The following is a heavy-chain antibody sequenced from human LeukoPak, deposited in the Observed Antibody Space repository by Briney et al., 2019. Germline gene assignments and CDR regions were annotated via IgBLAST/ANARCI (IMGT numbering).Heavy chain of an antibody. D-gene: IGHD1-1*01. CDR2: IHYSGST. J-gene: IGHJ5*02. V-gene: IGHV4-39*01. CDR3: ARRDTTGRIGRFDP. CDR1: GGSISGSSYY. Sequence: SETLSLTCTVSGGSISGSSYYWGWIRQPPGKGLEWIASIHYSGSTYYNPSLKSRVTISVDTSKNQFSLKMSSVTAADTAAYYCARRDTTGRIGRFDPWGQGTLVTASA.